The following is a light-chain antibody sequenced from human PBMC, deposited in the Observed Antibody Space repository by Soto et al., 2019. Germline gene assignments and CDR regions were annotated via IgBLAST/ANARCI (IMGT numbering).Light chain of an antibody. CDR2: GSS. CDR1: QSLNSFY. V-gene: IGKV3-20*01. J-gene: IGKJ1*01. Sequence: EIVLTQSPGTLSLSPGERATLSCRASQSLNSFYLAWYQQKPGQAPRLLIYGSSNRATGIPDRFSGSGSGTDFTHTITSVYPEDLALYYCPKYDILPRSSGPGTKM. CDR3: PKYDILPRS.